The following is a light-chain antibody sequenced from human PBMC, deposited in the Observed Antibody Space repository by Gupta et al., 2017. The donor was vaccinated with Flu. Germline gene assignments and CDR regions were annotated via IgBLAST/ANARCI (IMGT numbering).Light chain of an antibody. CDR3: SSDTKTSVV. Sequence: QSALTQPASVSASPGQSITISCTGTSGDVGAYPYVSWYQQHPGKAPKLMIYEVTNRAAGVSNRFSGSKSGNTASLTISGVQAEDEDHYYCSSDTKTSVVFGGGTKLTVL. CDR1: SGDVGAYPY. CDR2: EVT. V-gene: IGLV2-14*01. J-gene: IGLJ2*01.